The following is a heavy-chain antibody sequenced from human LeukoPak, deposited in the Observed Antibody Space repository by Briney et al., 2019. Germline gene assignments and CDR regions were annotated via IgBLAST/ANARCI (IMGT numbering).Heavy chain of an antibody. CDR1: GFNFDDSA. J-gene: IGHJ6*02. D-gene: IGHD3-10*01. V-gene: IGHV3-9*01. CDR3: AKGTYFYYGMDV. CDR2: VLWNSGVL. Sequence: GGSLRLSCVGSGFNFDDSAMQWVRQVPGKGLDWVPGVLWNSGVLGYADSVKGRFTISRDNTKNSLYLQMNSLRAEDTALYFCAKGTYFYYGMDVWGQGNTVTVSS.